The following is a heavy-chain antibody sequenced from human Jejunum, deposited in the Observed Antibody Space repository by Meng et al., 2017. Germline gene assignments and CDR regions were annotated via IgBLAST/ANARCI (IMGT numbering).Heavy chain of an antibody. V-gene: IGHV4-4*02. CDR2: VWPSGAT. D-gene: IGHD1-14*01. Sequence: QVRLEESAPGLVKPSGTLSLTCTVAGVSTTAPFYWTWIRQAPGKGLEWIGEVWPSGATYYNPSLSSRITISIDTSNNQFSLEVAFLTAADTAVYYCARAIRERYFDSWGQGTLVTVSS. CDR3: ARAIRERYFDS. CDR1: GVSTTAPFY. J-gene: IGHJ4*02.